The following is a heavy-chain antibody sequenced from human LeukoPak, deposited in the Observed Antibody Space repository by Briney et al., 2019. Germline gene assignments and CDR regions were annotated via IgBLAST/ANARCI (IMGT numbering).Heavy chain of an antibody. CDR2: INSDGSWT. CDR3: VSFYETY. J-gene: IGHJ4*02. V-gene: IGHV3-74*01. D-gene: IGHD2/OR15-2a*01. Sequence: GGSLRLSCAASGNYWMHWVRQAPGKGLVWVSHINSDGSWTSYADSVKGRFTISKDNAKNTVCLQMNSLRAEDTAVYYCVSFYETYWGRGTLVTVSS. CDR1: GNYW.